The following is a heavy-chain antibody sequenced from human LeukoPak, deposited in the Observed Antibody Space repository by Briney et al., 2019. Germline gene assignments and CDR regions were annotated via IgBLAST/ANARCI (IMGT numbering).Heavy chain of an antibody. D-gene: IGHD1-26*01. J-gene: IGHJ4*02. V-gene: IGHV4-39*02. CDR1: GGSISSSSYY. CDR3: ARDLVGATAAFDY. Sequence: PSETLSLTCTVSGGSISSSSYYWGWIRQPPGKGLEWIGSIYYSGSTYYNPSLKSRVTISVDTSKNQFSLKLSSVTAADTAVYYCARDLVGATAAFDYWGQGTLVTVSS. CDR2: IYYSGST.